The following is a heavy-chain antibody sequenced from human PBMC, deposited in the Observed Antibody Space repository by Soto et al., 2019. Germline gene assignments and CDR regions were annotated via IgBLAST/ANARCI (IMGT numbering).Heavy chain of an antibody. J-gene: IGHJ4*02. V-gene: IGHV4-31*03. CDR1: GGSISSGGYY. Sequence: QVQLQESGPGLVKPSQTLSLTCTVSGGSISSGGYYWSWIRQHPGKGLEWIGYIYYSGSTYYNPSIKSRVTISVDPTKNQFSLKLSSVTAADTAVYYCARSGWYNSGYFDYWGQGTLVTVSS. D-gene: IGHD6-19*01. CDR3: ARSGWYNSGYFDY. CDR2: IYYSGST.